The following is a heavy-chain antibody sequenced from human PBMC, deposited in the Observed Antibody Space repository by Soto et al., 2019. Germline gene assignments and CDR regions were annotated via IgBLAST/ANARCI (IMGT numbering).Heavy chain of an antibody. Sequence: QVQLVQSGAEVKKPGASVKVSCKASGYTFTSYAMHWVRQAPGQRLEWMGWINAGNGNTKYSQKFQGRVTITRDTCASTAYIVLRSLRSEDTAVYYCAGVTVAASRFVFFAIHVGRWENFDYWGQGTLVTVSS. CDR3: AGVTVAASRFVFFAIHVGRWENFDY. D-gene: IGHD2-15*01. CDR2: INAGNGNT. V-gene: IGHV1-3*01. CDR1: GYTFTSYA. J-gene: IGHJ4*02.